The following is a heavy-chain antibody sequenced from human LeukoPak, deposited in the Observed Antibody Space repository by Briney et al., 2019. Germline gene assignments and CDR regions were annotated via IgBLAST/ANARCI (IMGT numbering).Heavy chain of an antibody. Sequence: VASVKVSCKASGYTFTGYYMHWVRQAPGQGLEWMGWINPNSGGTNYAQKFQGRVTMTRDTSISTAYMELSRLRSDDTAVYYCARAGGPAAIPYSYYYRAVWGKGTRVTVSS. CDR1: GYTFTGYY. V-gene: IGHV1-2*02. J-gene: IGHJ6*03. CDR2: INPNSGGT. D-gene: IGHD2-2*02. CDR3: ARAGGPAAIPYSYYYRAV.